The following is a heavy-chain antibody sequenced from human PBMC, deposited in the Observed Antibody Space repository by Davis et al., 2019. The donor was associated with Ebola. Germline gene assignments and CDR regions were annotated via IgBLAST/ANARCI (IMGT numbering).Heavy chain of an antibody. CDR1: GFTFSSYD. CDR3: AKDRGSGWFDAFDI. CDR2: IGTAGDT. Sequence: GESLKISCAASGFTFSSYDMHWVRQATGKGLEWVSAIGTAGDTYYPGSVTGRFTISRDNSKHIVYLQMISLRAEDTAVYYCAKDRGSGWFDAFDIWGQGTRVTVSS. D-gene: IGHD6-19*01. J-gene: IGHJ3*02. V-gene: IGHV3-13*01.